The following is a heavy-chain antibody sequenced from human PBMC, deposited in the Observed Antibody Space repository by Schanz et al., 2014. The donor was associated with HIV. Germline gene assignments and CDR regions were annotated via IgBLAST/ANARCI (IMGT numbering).Heavy chain of an antibody. V-gene: IGHV4-59*01. J-gene: IGHJ4*02. CDR3: ARVIGGSGSYWPFDY. Sequence: QVQLQESGPGLLKPSETLSLTCTVSGDPISTYYWSWIRQAPGKGLEWIGYFYDSGSTNYNPSLKSRVTISGDTSKNQFYLKLRSVTATDTAVYYCARVIGGSGSYWPFDYWGQGALVTVSS. CDR2: FYDSGST. CDR1: GDPISTYY. D-gene: IGHD3-10*01.